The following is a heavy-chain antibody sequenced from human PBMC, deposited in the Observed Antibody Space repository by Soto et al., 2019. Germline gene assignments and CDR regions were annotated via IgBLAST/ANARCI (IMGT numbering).Heavy chain of an antibody. V-gene: IGHV2-5*02. D-gene: IGHD3-9*01. CDR1: GFSLSTSGVG. CDR3: AHKGPEDWPLDY. J-gene: IGHJ4*02. CDR2: IYWDDSK. Sequence: QITLKESGPTLVRPTLTLTLTCAFSGFSLSTSGVGVGWIRQPPGKALEWLAVIYWDDSKHYSPSLRSRLTITKDTSKNQVVLTMTNMDPMDTGTYYCAHKGPEDWPLDYWGQGTLVTVSS.